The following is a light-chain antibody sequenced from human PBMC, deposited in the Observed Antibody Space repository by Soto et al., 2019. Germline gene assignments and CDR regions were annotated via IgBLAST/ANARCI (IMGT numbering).Light chain of an antibody. CDR3: QSYDSSLRGSV. V-gene: IGLV1-40*01. Sequence: QSVLTQPPSVSGAPGQRVTISCTGSSSNIGAGYDVHWYQQLPRTAPKLLIYGNSNRPSGVPDRFSGSKSGTSVSLAITGLQAEDEADYYCQSYDSSLRGSVFGGGTKVTVL. CDR1: SSNIGAGYD. J-gene: IGLJ3*02. CDR2: GNS.